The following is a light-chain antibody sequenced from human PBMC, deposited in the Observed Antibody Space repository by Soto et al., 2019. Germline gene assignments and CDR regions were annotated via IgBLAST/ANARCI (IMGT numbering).Light chain of an antibody. CDR2: DAS. V-gene: IGKV3-11*01. J-gene: IGKJ5*01. Sequence: EIVLTQSPATLSLSPGDRARLSCRASQSVSSYLAWYQKKPGQAPRLLIYDASNRATGIPARFSGSGSGTDLTLTISSLEPEDFAVYYCQQRSNWPSITFGQGTRLEIK. CDR3: QQRSNWPSIT. CDR1: QSVSSY.